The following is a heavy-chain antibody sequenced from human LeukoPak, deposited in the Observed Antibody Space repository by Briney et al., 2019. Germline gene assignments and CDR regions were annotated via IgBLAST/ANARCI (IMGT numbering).Heavy chain of an antibody. CDR3: ARGKPSPYYDIFAPVTVAYNWFDP. D-gene: IGHD3-9*01. V-gene: IGHV1-2*02. CDR1: GYTFTGYY. CDR2: INPNSGGT. J-gene: IGHJ5*02. Sequence: ASVKVSCKASGYTFTGYYMHWVRQAPGQGLEWMGWINPNSGGTNYAQKFQGRVTMTRDTSISTAYMELSRLRSDDTAVYYCARGKPSPYYDIFAPVTVAYNWFDPWGQGTLVTVSS.